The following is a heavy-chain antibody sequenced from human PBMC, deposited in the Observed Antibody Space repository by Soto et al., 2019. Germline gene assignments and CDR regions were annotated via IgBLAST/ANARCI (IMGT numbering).Heavy chain of an antibody. CDR3: AATDHCDSSGFFGY. CDR1: GANFSSYA. Sequence: SVETSCKASGANFSSYAISWVRQAPGQGLEWMGGIIPIFGTANYAQKFQGRVTITADESTSTDYMERTRRRSEDTAVYYCAATDHCDSSGFFGYWGQGT. J-gene: IGHJ4*02. CDR2: IIPIFGTA. D-gene: IGHD3-22*01. V-gene: IGHV1-69*13.